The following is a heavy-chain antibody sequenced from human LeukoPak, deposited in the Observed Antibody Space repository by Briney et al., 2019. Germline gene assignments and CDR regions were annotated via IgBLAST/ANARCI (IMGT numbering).Heavy chain of an antibody. CDR1: GYDFLDNH. J-gene: IGHJ4*02. D-gene: IGHD1-1*01. V-gene: IGHV1-2*02. CDR2: VKPYGGDT. Sequence: ASVRVSCKASGYDFLDNHLHWVRRAPGQGLEWMGWVKPYGGDTHVVQKFQGRVTMTRDTSITTAYMELSRLTSDDTAVYFCARGTFVDWNPAGDRFDSWGQGTPVTVSS. CDR3: ARGTFVDWNPAGDRFDS.